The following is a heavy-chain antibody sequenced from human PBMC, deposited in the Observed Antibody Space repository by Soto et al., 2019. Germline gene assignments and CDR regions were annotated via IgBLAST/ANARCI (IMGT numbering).Heavy chain of an antibody. CDR3: ARGTRPDAFDI. V-gene: IGHV3-48*03. CDR1: GFTFSSYE. CDR2: ISSGGSNI. J-gene: IGHJ3*02. Sequence: GGSLRLSYAASGFTFSSYEMNWVRQAPGKGLEWVSHISSGGSNIYYGDSVKGRFTISRDNAKNSLYLQMNSLRAEDTAVYYCARGTRPDAFDIWGQGTMVTVSS.